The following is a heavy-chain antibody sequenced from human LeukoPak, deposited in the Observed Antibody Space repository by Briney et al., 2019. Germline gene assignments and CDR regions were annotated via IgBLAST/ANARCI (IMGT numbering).Heavy chain of an antibody. CDR3: AKAGYCGGDCSDFDY. CDR2: ISYDGSNK. Sequence: GGSLRLSCAASGFTFSSYGMHWVRQAPGKGLEWVAVISYDGSNKYYADSVKGRFTISRDNSKNTLYLQMNSLRAEDTAAYYCAKAGYCGGDCSDFDYWGQGTLVTVSS. V-gene: IGHV3-30*18. CDR1: GFTFSSYG. D-gene: IGHD2-21*02. J-gene: IGHJ4*02.